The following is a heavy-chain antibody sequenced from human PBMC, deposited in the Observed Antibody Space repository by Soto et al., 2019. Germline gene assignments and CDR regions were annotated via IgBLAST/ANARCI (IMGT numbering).Heavy chain of an antibody. Sequence: TSETLSLTCTFSGGSIISGGYYWSWIRQHPGKGLEWIGYIYYSGSTYYNPSLKSRVTISVDTSKNQFSLKLSSVTAEDTAVYYCAKDPGYPDNYYDSSGYIGAGYFDYWGQGTLVTVSS. V-gene: IGHV4-31*03. CDR3: AKDPGYPDNYYDSSGYIGAGYFDY. D-gene: IGHD3-22*01. CDR2: IYYSGST. J-gene: IGHJ4*02. CDR1: GGSIISGGYY.